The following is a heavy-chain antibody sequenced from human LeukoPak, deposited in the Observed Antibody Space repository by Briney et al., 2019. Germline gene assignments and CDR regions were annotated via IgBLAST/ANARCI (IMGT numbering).Heavy chain of an antibody. J-gene: IGHJ4*02. Sequence: GGSLRLSCAASGFTFSSYWMSWVRQAPGKGLEWVANIKQDGSEKYYVDSVKGRFTISRGNAKNSLYLQMNSLRAEDTAVYYCARDEGMGYSGYGGWGQGTLVTVSS. D-gene: IGHD5-12*01. V-gene: IGHV3-7*03. CDR3: ARDEGMGYSGYGG. CDR1: GFTFSSYW. CDR2: IKQDGSEK.